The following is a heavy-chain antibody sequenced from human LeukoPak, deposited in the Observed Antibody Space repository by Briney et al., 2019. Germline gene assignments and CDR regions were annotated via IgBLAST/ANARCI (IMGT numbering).Heavy chain of an antibody. J-gene: IGHJ2*01. Sequence: PSETLSLTCAVYGGSFSGYYWSWIRQPPGKGLEWIGEINHSGSTNYNPSLKSRVTISVDTSKNQFSLKLSSVTAADTAVYYCARIYGDCTFDLWGRGTLVTVSS. CDR1: GGSFSGYY. D-gene: IGHD4-17*01. CDR2: INHSGST. CDR3: ARIYGDCTFDL. V-gene: IGHV4-34*01.